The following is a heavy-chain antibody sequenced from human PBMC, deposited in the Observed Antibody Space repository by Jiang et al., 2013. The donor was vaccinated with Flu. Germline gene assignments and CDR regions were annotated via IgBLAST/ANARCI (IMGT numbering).Heavy chain of an antibody. J-gene: IGHJ4*02. V-gene: IGHV5-51*01. CDR3: ARWAASGSYESGY. D-gene: IGHD3-10*01. CDR2: IYPGDSDT. CDR1: GYNFHRYW. Sequence: GAEVKKPGKSLKISCKGSGYNFHRYWIAWVRQMPGKGLEWMGTIYPGDSDTRYSPSFQGQVTISADKSISTAYLQWSSLKASDTAMYYCARWAASGSYESGYWGQGTLVTVSS.